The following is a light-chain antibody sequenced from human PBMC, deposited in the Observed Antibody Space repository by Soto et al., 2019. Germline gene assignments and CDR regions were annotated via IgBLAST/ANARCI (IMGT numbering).Light chain of an antibody. V-gene: IGKV1-5*01. CDR2: AAS. Sequence: DIQMTHSPSVLSASVGDVATITCRASQSVSRWIAWYQQKPGKAPKLLICAASSLQGGVPSRFSGTGSETEFTLTITCLQAEDFATYYCQQYDSYRQSFGHGTRLEIK. J-gene: IGKJ5*01. CDR1: QSVSRW. CDR3: QQYDSYRQS.